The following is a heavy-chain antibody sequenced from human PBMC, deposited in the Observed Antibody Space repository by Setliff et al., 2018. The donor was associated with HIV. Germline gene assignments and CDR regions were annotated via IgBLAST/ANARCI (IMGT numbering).Heavy chain of an antibody. Sequence: PSETLSLTCTVSGYSISSDYWWGWIRQPPGKGLEWIGSIYHSGNTYYSPSLKSRVIISVDMSKNQFSLKLTSVTAADTAVFYCARSVMTTTNYFDYWGPGTLVTVSS. V-gene: IGHV4-38-2*02. CDR2: IYHSGNT. J-gene: IGHJ4*02. CDR3: ARSVMTTTNYFDY. D-gene: IGHD4-4*01. CDR1: GYSISSDYW.